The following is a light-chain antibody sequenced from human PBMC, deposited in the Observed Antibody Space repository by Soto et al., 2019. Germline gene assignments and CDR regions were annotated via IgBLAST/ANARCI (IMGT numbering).Light chain of an antibody. Sequence: QSALTQPRSVSGSPGQSVTISCTGTSSDVGSYKYVSWYQQHPGKAPKLMIYGVSKRPSGVPDRFSGSKSGNTASLTISGLQAEDEADYYCCSYAGSSTLYVFGIGTKLTVL. CDR2: GVS. J-gene: IGLJ1*01. CDR3: CSYAGSSTLYV. CDR1: SSDVGSYKY. V-gene: IGLV2-11*01.